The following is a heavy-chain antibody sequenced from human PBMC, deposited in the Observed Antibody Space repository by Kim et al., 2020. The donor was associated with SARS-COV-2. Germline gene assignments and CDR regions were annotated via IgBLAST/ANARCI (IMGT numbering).Heavy chain of an antibody. CDR1: GFTFSDYY. V-gene: IGHV3-11*04. CDR3: ARVIKASLWFGELLHTNFDY. Sequence: GGSLRLSCAASGFTFSDYYMSWIRQAPGKGLEWVSYISSSGSTIYYADSVKGRFTISRDNAKNSLYLQMNSLRAEDTAVYYCARVIKASLWFGELLHTNFDYWGQGTLVTVSS. D-gene: IGHD3-10*01. CDR2: ISSSGSTI. J-gene: IGHJ4*02.